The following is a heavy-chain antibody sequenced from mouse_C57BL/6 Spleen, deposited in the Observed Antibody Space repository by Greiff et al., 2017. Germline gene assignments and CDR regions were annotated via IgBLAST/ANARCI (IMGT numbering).Heavy chain of an antibody. CDR1: GFSFTSYG. J-gene: IGHJ2*01. D-gene: IGHD1-1*01. Sequence: QVQLQQSGPGLVQPSQSLSITCTVSGFSFTSYGVHWVRQSPGKGLEWLGLIGSGGSTDYNAAFMSRLSITKDNSKSQVFFKMNSLQADDTAMYYCAEHGSNARYFDYWGQGTTLTVSS. V-gene: IGHV2-5*01. CDR2: IGSGGST. CDR3: AEHGSNARYFDY.